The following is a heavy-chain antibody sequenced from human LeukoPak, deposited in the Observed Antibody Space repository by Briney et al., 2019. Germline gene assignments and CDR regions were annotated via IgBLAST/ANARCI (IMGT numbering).Heavy chain of an antibody. J-gene: IGHJ4*02. V-gene: IGHV4-39*01. Sequence: SETLSLTCTVSGVSTSSSNFYWGWIRQPPGMGLEWIGGIHYSGNTYYNPSLKSRVTISIDTSKNRFSLKLSSVTAADTAVYYCARLGAGPTYYDFWSGYSSFYFDYWGQGTLVTVSS. D-gene: IGHD3-3*01. CDR2: IHYSGNT. CDR1: GVSTSSSNFY. CDR3: ARLGAGPTYYDFWSGYSSFYFDY.